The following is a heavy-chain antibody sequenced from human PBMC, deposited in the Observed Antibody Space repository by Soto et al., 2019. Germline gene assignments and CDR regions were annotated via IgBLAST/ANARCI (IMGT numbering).Heavy chain of an antibody. CDR1: GVSISSGDYY. CDR3: ASYYDSSVTGFEY. Sequence: SETLSLTCTFSGVSISSGDYYWSWIRQPPGKGLEWIGYIYYSGSTYYNPSLKSRVTISVDTSKNQFSLKLSSVTAADTAVYYCASYYDSSVTGFEYWGQGTLVTVSS. J-gene: IGHJ4*02. V-gene: IGHV4-30-4*01. D-gene: IGHD3-22*01. CDR2: IYYSGST.